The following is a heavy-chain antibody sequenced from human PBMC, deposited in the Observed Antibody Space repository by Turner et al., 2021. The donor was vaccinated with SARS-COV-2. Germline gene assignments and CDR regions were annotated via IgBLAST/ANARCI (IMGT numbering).Heavy chain of an antibody. CDR1: GFTFISYG. Sequence: QVQLVESGGGVVQPGRSLRLSCAASGFTFISYGMHWVRQALGKGLEWVAFIWYDGSNKYYADSVKGRFTISRDNSKNTLYLQMNSLRAEDTAVYFCARGSAGGDVWGQGTTVTVSS. D-gene: IGHD6-13*01. V-gene: IGHV3-33*01. CDR3: ARGSAGGDV. CDR2: IWYDGSNK. J-gene: IGHJ6*02.